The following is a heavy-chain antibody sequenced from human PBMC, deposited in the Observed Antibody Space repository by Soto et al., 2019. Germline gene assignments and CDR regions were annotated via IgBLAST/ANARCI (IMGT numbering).Heavy chain of an antibody. J-gene: IGHJ4*02. V-gene: IGHV3-15*01. D-gene: IGHD6-19*01. CDR1: GITLDSAW. CDR2: AKRKAAGGAI. Sequence: EVQLVESGGGLVKPGESLTLSCAASGITLDSAWVNWVRQAPGKGLEWVAQAKRKAAGGAIDYAAPVKGRFIISRDDSKNMTYLQMNSLKIEDTALYYCTAGYGSDWYGWGQGNLVSVSS. CDR3: TAGYGSDWYG.